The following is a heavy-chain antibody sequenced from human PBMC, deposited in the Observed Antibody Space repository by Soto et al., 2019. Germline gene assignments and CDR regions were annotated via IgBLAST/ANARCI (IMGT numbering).Heavy chain of an antibody. V-gene: IGHV1-69*13. CDR2: IIPIFGTA. Sequence: SXKVSCKASGGTFSSYAISWVRQAPGQELEWMRGIIPIFGTANYAQKFQGRVTITADESTSTAYMELSSLRSEDTAVYYCASRDGYNYSAFDIWGQGTMVTVSS. J-gene: IGHJ3*02. CDR3: ASRDGYNYSAFDI. D-gene: IGHD5-12*01. CDR1: GGTFSSYA.